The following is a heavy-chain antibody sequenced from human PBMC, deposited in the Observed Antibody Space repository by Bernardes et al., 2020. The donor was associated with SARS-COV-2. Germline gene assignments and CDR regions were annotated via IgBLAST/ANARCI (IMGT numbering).Heavy chain of an antibody. Sequence: GWSLRLSCAASGFTFSIFAMSWVRQAPGKGLEWVSVITDSGGSTNYADSVKGRFTISRDNSKNTLYLQMNSLRDEDTAVYYCANWNHIDYWGQGTLVTVSA. CDR1: GFTFSIFA. J-gene: IGHJ4*02. V-gene: IGHV3-23*01. D-gene: IGHD1-1*01. CDR2: ITDSGGST. CDR3: ANWNHIDY.